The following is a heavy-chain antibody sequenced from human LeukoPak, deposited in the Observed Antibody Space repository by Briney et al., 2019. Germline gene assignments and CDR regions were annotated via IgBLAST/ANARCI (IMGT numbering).Heavy chain of an antibody. Sequence: PGGSLRLSCAASGFTLSNYWMHWVRQAPGKGLVWVSSINSDGSSTTYADSVKGRFAISRDNGQNTLYLQMNSLRAEDTAVYYCARKADYFDYWGQGTLVTVSS. CDR1: GFTLSNYW. V-gene: IGHV3-74*01. J-gene: IGHJ4*02. D-gene: IGHD2-15*01. CDR2: INSDGSST. CDR3: ARKADYFDY.